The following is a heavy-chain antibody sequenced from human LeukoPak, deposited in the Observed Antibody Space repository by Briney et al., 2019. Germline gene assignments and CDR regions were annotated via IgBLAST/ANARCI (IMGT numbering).Heavy chain of an antibody. CDR3: ARLYYHASGYMDV. J-gene: IGHJ6*03. D-gene: IGHD3-10*01. Sequence: VASVKVSCKASGYTFTGYYMHWVRQAPGQGLEWMGWINPNSGGTNYAQKFQGRVAMTRDTSISTAYMELSRLRSDDTAVYYCARLYYHASGYMDVWGKGTTVTVSS. CDR2: INPNSGGT. CDR1: GYTFTGYY. V-gene: IGHV1-2*02.